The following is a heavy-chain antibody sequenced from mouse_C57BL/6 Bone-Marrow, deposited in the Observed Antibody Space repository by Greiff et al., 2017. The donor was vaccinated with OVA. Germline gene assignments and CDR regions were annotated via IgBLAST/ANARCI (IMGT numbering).Heavy chain of an antibody. CDR1: GFNIKDDY. CDR2: IDPENGDT. CDR3: TYLGRGDY. Sequence: VQLQQSGAELVRPGASVKLSCTASGFNIKDDYMHWVKQRPEQGLEWIGWIDPENGDTEYASKFQGKATITADTSSNTAYLKLSSLTAEDTAVYYCTYLGRGDYWGQGTTLTVSS. J-gene: IGHJ2*01. D-gene: IGHD4-1*01. V-gene: IGHV14-4*01.